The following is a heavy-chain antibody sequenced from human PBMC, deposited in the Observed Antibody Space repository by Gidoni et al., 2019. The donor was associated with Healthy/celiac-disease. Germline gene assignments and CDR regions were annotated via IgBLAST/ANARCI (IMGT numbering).Heavy chain of an antibody. Sequence: QVQLQESGPGPVRSSDTLSITCSVSGGSISSSYWSWIRQPARKGLEWIVRIYTSGGTNYNPSLKSRVTMSVDTSKNQFSLKLSSVTAADTAVYYCARAIRSALGGGYYYYYMDVWGGGTTVTVSS. CDR1: GGSISSSY. V-gene: IGHV4-4*07. CDR2: IYTSGGT. J-gene: IGHJ6*03. D-gene: IGHD2-15*01. CDR3: ARAIRSALGGGYYYYYMDV.